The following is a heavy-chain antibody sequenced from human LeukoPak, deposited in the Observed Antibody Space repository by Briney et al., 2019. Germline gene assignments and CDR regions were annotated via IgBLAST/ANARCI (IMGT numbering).Heavy chain of an antibody. CDR2: IIPILGIA. J-gene: IGHJ4*02. CDR3: ARVSIAVAGPFDY. CDR1: GGTFSSYA. D-gene: IGHD6-19*01. V-gene: IGHV1-69*04. Sequence: SVKVSCKTSGGTFSSYAISWVRHAPGQGLEWMGRIIPILGIANYAQNFQGRVTITADKSTSTAYIELSSLRSEDTAVYYCARVSIAVAGPFDYWGQGTLVTVSS.